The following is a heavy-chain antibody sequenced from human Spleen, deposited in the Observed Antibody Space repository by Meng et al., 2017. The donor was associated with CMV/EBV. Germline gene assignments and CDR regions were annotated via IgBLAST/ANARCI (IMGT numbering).Heavy chain of an antibody. CDR3: ARDQDGDSTAGGGFDP. CDR2: ISSSSSYI. V-gene: IGHV3-21*01. Sequence: GESLKISCAASGFTFSSYSMNWVRQAPGKGLEWVSSISSSSSYIYYADSVQGRFTISRDNAKNSLYLQMNSLRSEDTAVYYCARDQDGDSTAGGGFDPWGQGTLVTVSS. J-gene: IGHJ5*02. D-gene: IGHD4-17*01. CDR1: GFTFSSYS.